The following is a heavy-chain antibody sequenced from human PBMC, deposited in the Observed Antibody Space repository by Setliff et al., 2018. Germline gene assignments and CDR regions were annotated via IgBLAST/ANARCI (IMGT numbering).Heavy chain of an antibody. Sequence: LSLTCTVSGGSISSSDHYWSWIRQPAGKGLEWIGRIHASGSTNYNPSLKSRVTISVDTSKNQFSLKLTSVTAADTAVYYCARSGDYGSGRLSPWGQGTLVTVSS. CDR1: GGSISSSDHY. CDR3: ARSGDYGSGRLSP. J-gene: IGHJ5*02. D-gene: IGHD3-10*01. CDR2: IHASGST. V-gene: IGHV4-61*02.